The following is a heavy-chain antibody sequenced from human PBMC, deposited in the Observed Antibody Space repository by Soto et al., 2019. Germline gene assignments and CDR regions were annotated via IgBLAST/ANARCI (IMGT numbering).Heavy chain of an antibody. V-gene: IGHV3-30*18. CDR2: MSYDGNKK. J-gene: IGHJ4*02. CDR1: GFTLSSYG. CDR3: AKGLSVIQEWIIDGH. Sequence: QVQLVESGGGVVQPGRSLRLSCAVSGFTLSSYGIHWVRQAPGKGLEWVAFMSYDGNKKYYADSVKGRFTISRDNSKNTLYLQMDRLRADDTAMYYCAKGLSVIQEWIIDGHWGQGTQVTVSS. D-gene: IGHD5-18*01.